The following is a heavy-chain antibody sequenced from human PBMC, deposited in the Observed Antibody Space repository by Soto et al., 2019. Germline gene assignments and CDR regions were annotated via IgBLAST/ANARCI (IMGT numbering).Heavy chain of an antibody. J-gene: IGHJ5*02. CDR1: GGTFSNYG. CDR3: SHLGYYYSSGTLVWFDP. V-gene: IGHV1-69*12. Sequence: QVQLVQSGAEVKKPGSSVKVSCKASGGTFSNYGITWVRQAPGQGLEWMGGIIPIFRTANYAQKLQGRVTITADESTNTAYMELNLLRSEHTAVYYCSHLGYYYSSGTLVWFDPWGQGTLVTVSS. CDR2: IIPIFRTA. D-gene: IGHD3-10*01.